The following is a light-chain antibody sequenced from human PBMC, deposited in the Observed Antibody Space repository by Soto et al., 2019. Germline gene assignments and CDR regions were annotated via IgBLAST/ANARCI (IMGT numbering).Light chain of an antibody. V-gene: IGKV3-20*01. CDR2: GAS. Sequence: EIVLTQSPDTLSLSPGERATLSCRASQSVSSSYLAWYQQKPGQAPRLLIYGASSRATGIPDRFSGSGSGTDFTLTISRLEPEDFAVYYCQQYGSSPPLTFGGGPRWRSN. CDR3: QQYGSSPPLT. J-gene: IGKJ4*01. CDR1: QSVSSSY.